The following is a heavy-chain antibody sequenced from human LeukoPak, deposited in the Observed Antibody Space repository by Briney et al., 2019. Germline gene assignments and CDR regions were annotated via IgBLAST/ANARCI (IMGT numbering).Heavy chain of an antibody. Sequence: GGSLRLSCAASGFTFSSYAMSWVRQAPGKGLEWVANIKQDGSEKYYVDSVKGRFTISRDNAKNSLYLQMNSLRAEDTAVYYCARGEWLFWFDPWGQGTLVTVSS. CDR1: GFTFSSYA. CDR3: ARGEWLFWFDP. CDR2: IKQDGSEK. V-gene: IGHV3-7*04. J-gene: IGHJ5*02. D-gene: IGHD3-3*01.